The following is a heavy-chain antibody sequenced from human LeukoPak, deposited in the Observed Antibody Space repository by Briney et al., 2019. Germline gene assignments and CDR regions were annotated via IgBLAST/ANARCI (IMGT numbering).Heavy chain of an antibody. Sequence: PGGSLRLSGSASGFTFSSYAMSWLRQAPGKGLEWFSAISGSGGSTYYADSVKGRFTISRDNSKNTLDLQMNSLRAEDTAFYYCAKVPLSAGGWYEYWGQGTLVTVSS. D-gene: IGHD6-19*01. J-gene: IGHJ4*02. CDR2: ISGSGGST. CDR1: GFTFSSYA. V-gene: IGHV3-23*01. CDR3: AKVPLSAGGWYEY.